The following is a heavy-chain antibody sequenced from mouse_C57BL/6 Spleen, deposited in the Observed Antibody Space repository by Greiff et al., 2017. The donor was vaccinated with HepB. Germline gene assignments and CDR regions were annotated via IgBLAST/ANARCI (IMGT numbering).Heavy chain of an antibody. CDR1: GYSITSDY. CDR3: ARYGITTVVATGGYFDV. V-gene: IGHV3-8*01. J-gene: IGHJ1*03. D-gene: IGHD1-1*01. CDR2: ISYSGST. Sequence: VQLQQSGPGLAKPSQTLSLTCSVTGYSITSDYWNWIRKFPGNKLEYMGYISYSGSTYYNPSLKSRISITRDTSKNQYYLQLNSVTTEDTATYYCARYGITTVVATGGYFDVWGTGTTVTVSS.